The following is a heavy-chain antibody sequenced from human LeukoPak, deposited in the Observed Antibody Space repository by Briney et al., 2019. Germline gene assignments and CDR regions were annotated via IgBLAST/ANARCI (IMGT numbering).Heavy chain of an antibody. CDR2: INPSGGST. D-gene: IGHD2/OR15-2a*01. Sequence: ASVKVSCKASGGTFSSYAISWVRQAPGQGLEWMGIINPSGGSTSYAQKFQGRVTMTRDTSTSTVYMELSSLRSEDTAVYYCARPNLSNFDYWGQGTLVTVSS. CDR1: GGTFSSYA. J-gene: IGHJ4*02. V-gene: IGHV1-46*01. CDR3: ARPNLSNFDY.